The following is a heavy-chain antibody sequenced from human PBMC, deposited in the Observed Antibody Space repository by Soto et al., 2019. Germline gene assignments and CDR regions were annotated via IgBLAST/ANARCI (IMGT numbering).Heavy chain of an antibody. CDR3: VRGAHWAYYLDH. V-gene: IGHV3-74*01. CDR2: IKYDATNT. Sequence: EVQLVESGGGLVQPGGSLRLSCAASGFTFTTYWIHWVRLAPGKGLVWLARIKYDATNTNYADSVKGRFTVSRDNSKNTVYLQMNSLAAEDSGTYYCVRGAHWAYYLDHWGQGVPVTVSS. D-gene: IGHD3-16*01. J-gene: IGHJ4*02. CDR1: GFTFTTYW.